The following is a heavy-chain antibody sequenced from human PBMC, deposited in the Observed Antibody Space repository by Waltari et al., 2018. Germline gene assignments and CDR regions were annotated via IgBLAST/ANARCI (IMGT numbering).Heavy chain of an antibody. Sequence: QVQLVQSGAEVKKPGSSVKVSCKASGGPFSSYDISSVRQAPAQRLEWMGGIIPTFGTANYAQKFQGRVTIPADESTSTAYMELSSLRSEDTAVYYCARDKLIAIQGYYYYGMDVWGQGTTVTVSS. CDR3: ARDKLIAIQGYYYYGMDV. CDR2: IIPTFGTA. CDR1: GGPFSSYD. J-gene: IGHJ6*02. D-gene: IGHD2-21*01. V-gene: IGHV1-69*13.